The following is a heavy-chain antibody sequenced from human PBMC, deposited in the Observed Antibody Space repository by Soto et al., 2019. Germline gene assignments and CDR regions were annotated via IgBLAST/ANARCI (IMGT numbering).Heavy chain of an antibody. Sequence: GGSLRLSCAASGFTFSSYGMHWVRQAPGKGLEWVAVISYDGSNKYYADSVKGRFTISRDNSKNTLYLQMNSLRAEDTAVYYCAKDPVPSMVSLWLHIVVVVAAIHFGFYPDYWGQGTLVTVSS. CDR2: ISYDGSNK. J-gene: IGHJ4*02. CDR1: GFTFSSYG. V-gene: IGHV3-30*18. D-gene: IGHD2-15*01. CDR3: AKDPVPSMVSLWLHIVVVVAAIHFGFYPDY.